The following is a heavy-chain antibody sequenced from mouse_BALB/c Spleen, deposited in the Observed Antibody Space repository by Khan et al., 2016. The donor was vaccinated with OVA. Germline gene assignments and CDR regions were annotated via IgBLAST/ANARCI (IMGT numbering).Heavy chain of an antibody. Sequence: VKLLESGPELVKPGASVKISCKASGYTFTSYDINWVKQRPGQGLEWIGWIYHGYGSTNSNEKFKGKATLTADKSSSTAYMQLSSLTSENYAVYFCARGGSYRYCDVWGAGTTVTVSS. CDR3: ARGGSYRYCDV. D-gene: IGHD1-1*02. V-gene: IGHV1S56*01. CDR2: IYHGYGST. CDR1: GYTFTSYD. J-gene: IGHJ1*01.